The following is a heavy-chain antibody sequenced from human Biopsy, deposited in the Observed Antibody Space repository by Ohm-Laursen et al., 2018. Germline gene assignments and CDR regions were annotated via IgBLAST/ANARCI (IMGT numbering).Heavy chain of an antibody. V-gene: IGHV1-69*06. Sequence: SVKVSCKASGGTFSNYAISWVRQAPGQGLEWLGGNIPILGTGNYAHQFQDRVTVVADTSTSTATMELRSLRSDDTAVYYCATKLTGYFHHWGQGTLVIVSS. CDR1: GGTFSNYA. D-gene: IGHD3-9*01. CDR2: NIPILGTG. J-gene: IGHJ1*01. CDR3: ATKLTGYFHH.